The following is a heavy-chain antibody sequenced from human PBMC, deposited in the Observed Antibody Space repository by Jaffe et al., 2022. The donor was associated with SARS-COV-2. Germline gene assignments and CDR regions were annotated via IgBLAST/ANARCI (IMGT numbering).Heavy chain of an antibody. CDR1: GGSISSGGYY. J-gene: IGHJ4*02. CDR3: ARALPTSYDSSGYPFWKTYFDY. CDR2: IYYSGST. V-gene: IGHV4-31*03. Sequence: QVQLQESGPGLVKPSQTLSLTCTVSGGSISSGGYYWSWIRQHPGKGLEWIGYIYYSGSTYYNPSLKSRVTISVDTSKNQFSLKLSSVTAADTAVYYCARALPTSYDSSGYPFWKTYFDYWGQGTLVTVSS. D-gene: IGHD3-22*01.